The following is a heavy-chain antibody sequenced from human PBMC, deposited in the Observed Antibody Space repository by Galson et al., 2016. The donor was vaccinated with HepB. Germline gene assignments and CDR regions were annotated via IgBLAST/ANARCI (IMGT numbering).Heavy chain of an antibody. CDR3: ARGFFYGSGTYPCYFDY. CDR2: INPSNDYT. Sequence: SVKVSCKASGYTFNIYYMHWVRQAPGQGLEWMGIINPSNDYTSYAQDFQGRVTMTRDTSTSTVYMELSGLRSEDTAVYYCARGFFYGSGTYPCYFDYWGQGTLITDSS. CDR1: GYTFNIYY. V-gene: IGHV1-46*02. J-gene: IGHJ4*02. D-gene: IGHD3-10*01.